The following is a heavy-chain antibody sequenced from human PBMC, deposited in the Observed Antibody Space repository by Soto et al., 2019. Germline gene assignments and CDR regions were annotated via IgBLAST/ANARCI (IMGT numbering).Heavy chain of an antibody. J-gene: IGHJ4*02. CDR1: GFTFSAYG. CDR3: AKEADKYSAAGFDIDD. D-gene: IGHD5-12*01. CDR2: LSSHLRSE. V-gene: IGHV3-30*18. Sequence: QVQLVESGGGVVQTGTSLRLSCAASGFTFSAYGMHWVRQAPGKGLEWLAVLSSHLRSELYADAVKGRFTISRDNSKNKLYPQMNSLRPEDTAVYYCAKEADKYSAAGFDIDDWGQGTLVTVSS.